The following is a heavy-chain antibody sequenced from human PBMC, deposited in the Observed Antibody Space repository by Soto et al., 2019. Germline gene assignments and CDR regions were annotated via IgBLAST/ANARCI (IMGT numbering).Heavy chain of an antibody. D-gene: IGHD1-1*01. J-gene: IGHJ6*02. CDR1: EFNFGAFG. V-gene: IGHV3-33*05. Sequence: QVQLVESGGGVVQSGRSLRLSCAASEFNFGAFGMHWVRQAPGKGLEWVAVISYDGSNLYYGDSVKGRFTISRDHSKHPLFLKTNRLTTVDTGLHYSAQNSRKWRIKYIYGMDIQSQGTTGTVSS. CDR3: AQNSRKWRIKYIYGMDI. CDR2: ISYDGSNL.